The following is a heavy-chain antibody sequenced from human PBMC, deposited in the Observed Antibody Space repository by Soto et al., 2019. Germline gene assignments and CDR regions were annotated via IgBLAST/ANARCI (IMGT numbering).Heavy chain of an antibody. CDR3: ARIAVAAYYYSYYFMDV. Sequence: SETLSLTCAVSNDSIKNPNWWTWVRQPPGEGLEWIGEISQSGSTNYNPSLKSRVTISVDKSNNQFSLKLSSVTAADTAVYYCARIAVAAYYYSYYFMDVWGKGTTVTVSS. CDR2: ISQSGST. J-gene: IGHJ6*03. V-gene: IGHV4-4*02. D-gene: IGHD6-19*01. CDR1: NDSIKNPNW.